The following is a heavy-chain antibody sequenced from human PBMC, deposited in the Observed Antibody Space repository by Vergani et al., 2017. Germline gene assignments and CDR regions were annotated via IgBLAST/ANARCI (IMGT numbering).Heavy chain of an antibody. J-gene: IGHJ4*02. CDR1: GFTFSNAW. CDR2: IKSKTDGGTT. V-gene: IGHV3-15*01. CDR3: ARRTIFGVVITERGPFDY. Sequence: EVQLVESGGGLVKPGGSLRLSCAASGFTFSNAWMSWVRQAPGKGLEWVGRIKSKTDGGTTDYAAPVKGRFTISADKSISTAYLQWSSLKASDTAMYYCARRTIFGVVITERGPFDYWGQGTLVTVSS. D-gene: IGHD3-3*01.